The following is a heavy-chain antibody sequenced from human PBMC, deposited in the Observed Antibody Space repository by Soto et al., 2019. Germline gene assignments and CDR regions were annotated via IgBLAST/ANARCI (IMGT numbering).Heavy chain of an antibody. CDR3: ARALVVVQPLRGGYYYYGMDV. Sequence: PSETLSLTCAVYGGSFIGYYWIFIRHPPFKWLEWIGEINHSGSTNYNPSLKSRVTISVDTSKNQFSLKLSSVTAADTAVYYCARALVVVQPLRGGYYYYGMDVWGQGTTVTVSS. J-gene: IGHJ6*02. CDR1: GGSFIGYY. D-gene: IGHD2-2*01. CDR2: INHSGST. V-gene: IGHV4-34*01.